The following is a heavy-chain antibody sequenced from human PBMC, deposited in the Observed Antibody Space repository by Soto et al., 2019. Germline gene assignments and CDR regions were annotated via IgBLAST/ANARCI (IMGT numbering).Heavy chain of an antibody. CDR2: ISAYNGNT. Sequence: ASVKVSCKASGYTFTSYGISWVRQAPGQGREWMGWISAYNGNTNYAQKLQGRVTMTTDTSTSTAYMELRSLRSDDTAVYYCARGPSGHYDFRSGYYPTPYGMDVWGQGXTVTVS. V-gene: IGHV1-18*04. CDR1: GYTFTSYG. J-gene: IGHJ6*02. CDR3: ARGPSGHYDFRSGYYPTPYGMDV. D-gene: IGHD3-3*01.